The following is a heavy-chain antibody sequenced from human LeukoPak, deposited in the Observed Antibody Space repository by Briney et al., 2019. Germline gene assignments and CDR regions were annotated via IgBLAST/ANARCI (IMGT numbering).Heavy chain of an antibody. CDR1: GYTFTGHY. CDR2: INPNSGGT. CDR3: ARDLSFIGYYFDY. D-gene: IGHD2-15*01. V-gene: IGHV1-2*02. Sequence: ASVKVSCKASGYTFTGHYMHWVRQAPGQGLEWMGWINPNSGGTNYAQKFQGRVTMTRDTSISTAYMELSRLRSDDTAVYYCARDLSFIGYYFDYWGQGTLVTVSS. J-gene: IGHJ4*02.